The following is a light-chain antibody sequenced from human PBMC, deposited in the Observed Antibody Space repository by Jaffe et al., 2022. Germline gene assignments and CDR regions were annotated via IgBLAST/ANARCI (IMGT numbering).Light chain of an antibody. CDR1: QGISSY. J-gene: IGKJ4*01. CDR2: AAS. Sequence: DNQLTQSPSFLSASVGDRVTITCRASQGISSYLAWYQQKPGKAPKLLIYAASTLQSGVPSRFSGSGSGTEFTLTISNLQPEDFATYYCQQLNSYPLTFGGGTKVEIK. V-gene: IGKV1-9*01. CDR3: QQLNSYPLT.